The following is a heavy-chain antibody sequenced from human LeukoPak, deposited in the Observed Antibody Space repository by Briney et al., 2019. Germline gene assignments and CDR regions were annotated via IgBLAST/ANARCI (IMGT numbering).Heavy chain of an antibody. V-gene: IGHV3-30*04. J-gene: IGHJ4*02. D-gene: IGHD2-21*01. Sequence: GGSLRLSCAASGFTFSSYAMHRVRQAPGKGLEWVAVISYDGSNKYYADSVKGRFTISRDNSKNMLYLQMNSLRAEEKAVYYCARESVWFDYWGQGTLVTVSS. CDR3: ARESVWFDY. CDR1: GFTFSSYA. CDR2: ISYDGSNK.